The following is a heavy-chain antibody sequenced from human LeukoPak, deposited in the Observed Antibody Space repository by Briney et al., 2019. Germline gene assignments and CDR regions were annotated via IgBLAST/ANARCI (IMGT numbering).Heavy chain of an antibody. CDR3: AKEGYSRGYYSYYYMDV. Sequence: TGGSLRLSCAASGFTFSSYGMHWVRQAPGKGLEWVAFIRYDGSNKYYADSVKGRFTISRDNSKNTLYVQMNSLGAEDTAVYYCAKEGYSRGYYSYYYMDVWGKGTTVTVSS. CDR2: IRYDGSNK. V-gene: IGHV3-30*02. D-gene: IGHD6-13*01. J-gene: IGHJ6*03. CDR1: GFTFSSYG.